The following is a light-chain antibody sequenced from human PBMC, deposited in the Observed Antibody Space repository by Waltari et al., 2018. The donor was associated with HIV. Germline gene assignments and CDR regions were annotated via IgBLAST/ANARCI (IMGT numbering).Light chain of an antibody. V-gene: IGLV2-23*02. CDR2: DVS. J-gene: IGLJ1*01. CDR1: SSDVGNYNY. Sequence: QSALTQPASVSGSPGQSITISCTGTSSDVGNYNYVPCYQQHPGKVPKLMIYDVSKRPSGVSKRLSGSKSGNTASLTISGLQAEDEADYYCCSYAGTNTYVFGSGTKVTVL. CDR3: CSYAGTNTYV.